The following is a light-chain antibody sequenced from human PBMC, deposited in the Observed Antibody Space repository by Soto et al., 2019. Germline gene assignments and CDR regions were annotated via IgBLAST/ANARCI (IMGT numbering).Light chain of an antibody. J-gene: IGKJ5*01. V-gene: IGKV3D-7*01. CDR1: PTMITPY. CDR2: XXX. CDR3: QQYYTWPLT. Sequence: DIVLTQSPGTLSLSPGQRATLSCRTSPTMITPYLSWYQQKPGQXXXIPXHXXXTXXXXIXXRLSGSGSGTDFTLTISSLQSEDFAVYYCQQYYTWPLTFGQGTRLESK.